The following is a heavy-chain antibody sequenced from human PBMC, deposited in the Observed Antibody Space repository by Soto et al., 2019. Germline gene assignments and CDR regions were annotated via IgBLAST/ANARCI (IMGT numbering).Heavy chain of an antibody. V-gene: IGHV3-21*06. CDR2: ISGTSSHI. CDR3: ARDPLFAGYYYYLDV. CDR1: GFIFSNYK. J-gene: IGHJ6*03. Sequence: EVQLVESGGGLVKPGGSLTLSCATSGFIFSNYKMNWVRQAPGKGLEWVSSISGTSSHIYYAESVKGRFTISRDNAENSLYFQMNSLRAEDTAVYYCARDPLFAGYYYYLDVWGKGTTVIVSS. D-gene: IGHD2-21*01.